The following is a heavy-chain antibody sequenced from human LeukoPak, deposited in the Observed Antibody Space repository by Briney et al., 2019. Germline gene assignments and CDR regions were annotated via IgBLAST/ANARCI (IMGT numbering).Heavy chain of an antibody. V-gene: IGHV4-59*11. D-gene: IGHD6-13*01. CDR2: IYYSGSP. Sequence: SETLSLTCTVSGGSISSRYWSWIRQPPGKGLEWIGYIYYSGSPNYNPYLKSRVTISVDTSKNQFSLKLSSVTAADTAVYYCASSYSSSWVDYWGQGTLVTVSS. CDR1: GGSISSRY. CDR3: ASSYSSSWVDY. J-gene: IGHJ4*02.